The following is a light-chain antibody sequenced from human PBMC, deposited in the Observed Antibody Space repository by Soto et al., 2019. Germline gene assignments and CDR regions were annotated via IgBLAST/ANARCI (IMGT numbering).Light chain of an antibody. CDR3: QQRHMWPIT. Sequence: EIVLTQSPGNLSLSPGERATLSCRASQSFRGLLAWYQQKPGQAPRLLIYDAYNRATGIPPRFSGSGSGTDFTLTISSLEPEDSAVYYCQQRHMWPITFGQGTRLENK. J-gene: IGKJ5*01. V-gene: IGKV3-11*01. CDR1: QSFRGL. CDR2: DAY.